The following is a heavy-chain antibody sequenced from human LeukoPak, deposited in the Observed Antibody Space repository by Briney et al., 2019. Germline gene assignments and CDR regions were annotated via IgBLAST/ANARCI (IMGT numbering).Heavy chain of an antibody. CDR1: GGTFSSYT. D-gene: IGHD5-18*01. CDR3: ARVDAAMETDYFDY. J-gene: IGHJ4*02. Sequence: ASVKVSCKASGGTFSSYTISWVRQAPGQGLEWMGRIIPILGIANYAQKFQGRVTITADKSTSTAYMELSSLRSEDTAVYYCARVDAAMETDYFDYWGQGTLVTVSS. CDR2: IIPILGIA. V-gene: IGHV1-69*02.